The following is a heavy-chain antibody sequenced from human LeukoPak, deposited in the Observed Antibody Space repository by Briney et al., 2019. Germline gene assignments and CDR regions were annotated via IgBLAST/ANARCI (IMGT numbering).Heavy chain of an antibody. V-gene: IGHV4-4*07. CDR3: AREISGTYYNPLGYMDV. D-gene: IGHD3-10*01. J-gene: IGHJ6*03. Sequence: SETLSLTCTVSGGSLSIYYWNWIRQPAGKGLEWIGRIFTSGITNYNPSLKSRVTMSVDTSKNQFSLNLSSVITADTAIYYCAREISGTYYNPLGYMDVWGKGTTVTVSS. CDR1: GGSLSIYY. CDR2: IFTSGIT.